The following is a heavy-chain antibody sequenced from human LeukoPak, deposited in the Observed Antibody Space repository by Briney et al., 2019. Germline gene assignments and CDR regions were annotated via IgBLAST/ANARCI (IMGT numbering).Heavy chain of an antibody. V-gene: IGHV3-7*01. CDR1: GFTFSSYW. CDR2: IKQDGSKI. CDR3: VREWAI. J-gene: IGHJ3*02. Sequence: GGSLRLSCAASGFTFSSYWMSWVREAPGKGLEWVANIKQDGSKIHYVDSVKGRFTISRDNAKNSLYLQMNSLRAEDTAVYYCVREWAIWGQGTMVTVSS.